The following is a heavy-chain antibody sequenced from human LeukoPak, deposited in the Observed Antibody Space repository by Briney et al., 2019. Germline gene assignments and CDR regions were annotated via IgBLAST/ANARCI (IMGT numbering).Heavy chain of an antibody. V-gene: IGHV3-15*01. CDR2: IKSKGGGGTT. J-gene: IGHJ4*02. Sequence: PGGSLRLSCAAPGFTFSDAWMSWVRQAPGKGLEWVGRIKSKGGGGTTDYAAPVKGRFTISRDDSKNTLYLQMNSLKTEDTAVYYCTWMTTVATVDYWGQGTLVTVSS. D-gene: IGHD4-17*01. CDR3: TWMTTVATVDY. CDR1: GFTFSDAW.